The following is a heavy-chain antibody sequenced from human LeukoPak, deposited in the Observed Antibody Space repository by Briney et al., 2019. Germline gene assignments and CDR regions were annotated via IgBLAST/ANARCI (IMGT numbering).Heavy chain of an antibody. Sequence: GGSLRLSCAASGFTFSQYWMHWVRQAPGKGLEWVSRISVDGSSTSYADSVRGRVTVSRDNAKNTLYLQLNRLGAEDTAVYYCARGLNGDYVAVYYYYYMDVWGKGTTVTVSS. CDR2: ISVDGSST. J-gene: IGHJ6*03. CDR1: GFTFSQYW. D-gene: IGHD4-17*01. CDR3: ARGLNGDYVAVYYYYYMDV. V-gene: IGHV3-74*01.